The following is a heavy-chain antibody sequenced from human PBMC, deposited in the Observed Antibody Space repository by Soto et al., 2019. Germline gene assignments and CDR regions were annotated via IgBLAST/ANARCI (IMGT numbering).Heavy chain of an antibody. Sequence: EVQLVESGGGLVQPGGSLRLSCAASGFTFSSYWMHWVSQAPGKGLVWVSRINSDGSSTSYADAVKGPFTISRDNAKNTLYLQLNSLRAEHTAVYYCVRTSLVVAAATREDYWGQGTLVTVSS. CDR2: INSDGSST. CDR3: VRTSLVVAAATREDY. V-gene: IGHV3-74*01. J-gene: IGHJ4*02. D-gene: IGHD2-15*01. CDR1: GFTFSSYW.